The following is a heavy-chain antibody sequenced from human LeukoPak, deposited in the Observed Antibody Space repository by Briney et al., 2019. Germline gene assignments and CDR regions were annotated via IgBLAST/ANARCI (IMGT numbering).Heavy chain of an antibody. CDR1: GGTFSSYA. CDR3: VEESIAARPVDY. J-gene: IGHJ4*02. Sequence: GSSVKVSCKASGGTFSSYAISWVRQAPGQGLEGIGRIIPICGTSNYAQKLQGRVTITTDESTSTAYMELSSLRSEDTAVYYCVEESIAARPVDYWGQGALLTVSS. CDR2: IIPICGTS. V-gene: IGHV1-69*05. D-gene: IGHD6-6*01.